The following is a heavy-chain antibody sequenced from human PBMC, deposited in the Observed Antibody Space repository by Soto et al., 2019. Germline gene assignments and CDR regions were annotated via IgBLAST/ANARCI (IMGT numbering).Heavy chain of an antibody. D-gene: IGHD1-1*01. Sequence: PSPTLSLTCTISGDRVSSNSAAWYWIRQSPSRGLEWLGRTYYRSKWYNDYAVTVKSRITINLDTSKNQISLQLNPVTPEDRAAYCCAREKLERGYWGQGSLVTVSS. CDR1: GDRVSSNSAA. CDR3: AREKLERGY. V-gene: IGHV6-1*01. J-gene: IGHJ4*02. CDR2: TYYRSKWYN.